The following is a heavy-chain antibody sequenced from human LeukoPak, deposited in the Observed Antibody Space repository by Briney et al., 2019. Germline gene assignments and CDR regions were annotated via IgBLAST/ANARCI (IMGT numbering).Heavy chain of an antibody. J-gene: IGHJ4*02. CDR3: ARVIYYDSSGYYLGGKPKRFTFDY. CDR1: GGSISSSSYY. CDR2: IYYSGST. Sequence: PSETLSLTCTVSGGSISSSSYYWGWIRQPPGKGLEWIGSIYYSGSTYYNPSLKSRVTISVDTSKNQFSLKLSSVTAADTAVYYCARVIYYDSSGYYLGGKPKRFTFDYWGQGTLVTVSS. D-gene: IGHD3-22*01. V-gene: IGHV4-39*01.